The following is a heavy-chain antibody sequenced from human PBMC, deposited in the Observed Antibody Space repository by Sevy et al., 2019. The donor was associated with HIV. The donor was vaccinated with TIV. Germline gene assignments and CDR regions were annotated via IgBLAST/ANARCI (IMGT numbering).Heavy chain of an antibody. CDR2: ISSSSSTI. V-gene: IGHV3-48*02. D-gene: IGHD6-13*01. J-gene: IGHJ6*02. CDR1: GFTFSSYS. CDR3: ARNLAAGMRLGMDV. Sequence: GGSLRVACAASGFTFSSYSMNWVRQAPGKGLEWVSYISSSSSTIYYADSVKGRFTISRDNAKNSLYLQMNSLRDEDTAVYYCARNLAAGMRLGMDVWGQGTTVTVSS.